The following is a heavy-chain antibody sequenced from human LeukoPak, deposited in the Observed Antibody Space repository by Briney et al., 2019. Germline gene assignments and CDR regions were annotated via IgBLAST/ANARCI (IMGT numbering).Heavy chain of an antibody. CDR1: GYSISSGHY. CDR3: ARPLAVAGSFDY. J-gene: IGHJ4*02. V-gene: IGHV4-38-2*02. Sequence: PSETLSLTCTVSGYSISSGHYWGWIRQPPGKGLQWIGSISQSGSTYSNPSLKSRVTMSVDTSKNQFSLMLSSVTAADTAVYYCARPLAVAGSFDYWGQGTLVTVSS. D-gene: IGHD6-19*01. CDR2: ISQSGST.